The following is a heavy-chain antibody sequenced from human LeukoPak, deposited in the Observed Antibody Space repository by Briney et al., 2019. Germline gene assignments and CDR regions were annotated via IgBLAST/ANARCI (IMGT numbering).Heavy chain of an antibody. J-gene: IGHJ4*02. CDR3: AKGRYSSSWYDGDYFDY. Sequence: PGGPLRLSCAASGFTFDDYAMHWVRPAPGKGLEWVSGISRNSGSIGYADSVKGRFTLSRDNAKNSLYLQMNSLRAEDTALYYCAKGRYSSSWYDGDYFDYWGQGTLVTVSS. D-gene: IGHD6-13*01. CDR2: ISRNSGSI. CDR1: GFTFDDYA. V-gene: IGHV3-9*01.